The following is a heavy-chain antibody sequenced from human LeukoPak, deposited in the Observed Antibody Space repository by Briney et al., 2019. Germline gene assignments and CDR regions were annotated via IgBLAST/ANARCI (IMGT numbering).Heavy chain of an antibody. J-gene: IGHJ6*03. D-gene: IGHD1-14*01. V-gene: IGHV4-39*07. CDR3: AHAPGYMDV. CDR1: GGSLRSSSYY. Sequence: SETLSLTCTVSGGSLRSSSYYWGWIRQPPGKGLEWIGIIYYSGNTYYNPSLKSRVTISLDTSKNQFSLKLNTLTAADTAVYYCAHAPGYMDVWGNGTTVTVSS. CDR2: IYYSGNT.